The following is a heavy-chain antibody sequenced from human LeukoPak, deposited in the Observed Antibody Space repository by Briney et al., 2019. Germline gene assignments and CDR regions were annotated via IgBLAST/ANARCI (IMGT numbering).Heavy chain of an antibody. Sequence: PSETLSLTCTVSGGSISSYYWSWIRQPPGKGLEWIGYIYYSGSTKYNPSLRSRVTISVDTSKNQFSLKLSSVTAADTAVYYCARGAASLDYWGQGTLVTVSS. V-gene: IGHV4-59*08. CDR3: ARGAASLDY. CDR2: IYYSGST. J-gene: IGHJ4*02. CDR1: GGSISSYY.